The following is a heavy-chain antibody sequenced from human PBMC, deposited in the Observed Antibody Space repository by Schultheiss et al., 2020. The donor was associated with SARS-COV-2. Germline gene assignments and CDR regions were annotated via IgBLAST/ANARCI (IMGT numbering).Heavy chain of an antibody. CDR2: ITWDGSGT. Sequence: GGSLRLSCAASGFMFRQYGMHWVRQAPGKGLEWVSVITWDGSGTYYADSMQGRFTVSRDNANNSLYLQMHSLRAEDTAVYYCVRDRSWWTPYNCFDLWGRGTLVTVSS. CDR3: VRDRSWWTPYNCFDL. J-gene: IGHJ5*02. CDR1: GFMFRQYG. V-gene: IGHV3-NL1*01. D-gene: IGHD2-15*01.